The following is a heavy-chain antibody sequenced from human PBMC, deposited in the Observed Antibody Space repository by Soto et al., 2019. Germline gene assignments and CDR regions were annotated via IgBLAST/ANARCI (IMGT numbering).Heavy chain of an antibody. Sequence: PGESLKISCQGPQYTFTNNWIGWVRQLPGKGLEWMGIIYPFDSDTRYSPAFQGQVTISADKSISTAYLQWTTLKASDTAMYYCARQFAQIAVAGQYGMDVWGQGTTVTVSS. D-gene: IGHD6-19*01. V-gene: IGHV5-51*01. J-gene: IGHJ6*02. CDR1: QYTFTNNW. CDR2: IYPFDSDT. CDR3: ARQFAQIAVAGQYGMDV.